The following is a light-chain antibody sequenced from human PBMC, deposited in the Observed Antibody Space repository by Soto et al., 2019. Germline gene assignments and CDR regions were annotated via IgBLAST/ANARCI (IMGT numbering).Light chain of an antibody. J-gene: IGKJ1*01. CDR1: QSVSSH. Sequence: EIVLTQSPATLSLSPGERATLSYRASQSVSSHLAWYQQEPGQAPRLLIYDASNRATGIPARFSGSGSGTDFTLTISSLEPEDFAVYYCQQRSNWPGTFGQGTKVDIK. CDR2: DAS. CDR3: QQRSNWPGT. V-gene: IGKV3-11*01.